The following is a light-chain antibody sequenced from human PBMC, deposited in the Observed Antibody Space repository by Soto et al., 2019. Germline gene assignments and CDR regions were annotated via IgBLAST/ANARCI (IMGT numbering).Light chain of an antibody. CDR1: SSNIGAGYD. CDR2: GNS. Sequence: QSVLTQPPSVSGAPGQRVTISCTGSSSNIGAGYDVHWYQQLPGTAPKLLIYGNSNRPSGVPDRFSGSKSGTSASLAITGLQAEDEADYYCQSYYSSLSGYVFGTGTKHTVL. J-gene: IGLJ1*01. V-gene: IGLV1-40*01. CDR3: QSYYSSLSGYV.